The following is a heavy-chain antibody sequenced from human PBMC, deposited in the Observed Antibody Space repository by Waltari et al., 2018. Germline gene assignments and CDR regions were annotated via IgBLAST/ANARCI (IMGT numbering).Heavy chain of an antibody. D-gene: IGHD2-15*01. CDR3: ASPGAAKGADAFDI. CDR2: IDWDDDK. J-gene: IGHJ3*02. CDR1: GFSLSNSGMR. Sequence: QVTLKESGPALVKPTQTLTLTCTFSGFSLSNSGMRVRWIRQPPGKALEWLARIDWDDDKFYSTSLKTRLTISKDTSKNQVVLTMTNMDPVDTATYYCASPGAAKGADAFDIWGQGTMVTVSS. V-gene: IGHV2-70*04.